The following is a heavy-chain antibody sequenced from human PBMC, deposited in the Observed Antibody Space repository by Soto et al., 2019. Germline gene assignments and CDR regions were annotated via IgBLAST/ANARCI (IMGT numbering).Heavy chain of an antibody. CDR1: VFTFSDYW. D-gene: IGHD3-10*01. CDR2: IKEDGSEN. Sequence: GALRLSCRGPVFTFSDYWMSWVRQAPGKGLEWVANIKEDGSENYYGDAVKGRFTISRDNAKNSLYLQMNSLRAEDTAVYYCAILRGSIFRKPLDYWGQGTLVTVSS. CDR3: AILRGSIFRKPLDY. J-gene: IGHJ4*02. V-gene: IGHV3-7*03.